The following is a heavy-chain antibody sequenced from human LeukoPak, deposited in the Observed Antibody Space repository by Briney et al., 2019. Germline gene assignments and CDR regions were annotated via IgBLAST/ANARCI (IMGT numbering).Heavy chain of an antibody. J-gene: IGHJ4*02. CDR3: ASRIYGDYALFDY. CDR2: INHSGST. CDR1: GGSLTVYY. D-gene: IGHD4-17*01. V-gene: IGHV4-34*01. Sequence: PSETLSLTCAVYGGSLTVYYWSWIRQPPGKGLEWIGEINHSGSTNYNPSLKSRVTISVDTSKNQFSLKLSSVTAADTAVYYCASRIYGDYALFDYWGQGTLVTVSS.